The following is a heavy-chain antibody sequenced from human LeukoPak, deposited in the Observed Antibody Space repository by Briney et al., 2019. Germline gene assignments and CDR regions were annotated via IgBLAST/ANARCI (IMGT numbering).Heavy chain of an antibody. CDR2: MSYSGTS. CDR1: GGSISSYY. D-gene: IGHD3-22*01. J-gene: IGHJ4*02. CDR3: ARDGYSDSSGYDYPPSV. Sequence: SETLSLTCTVSGGSISSYYWSWIRQPPGKGLEWIGYMSYSGTSSYNPSLRSRITISVDASKKQFSLKPSSVTAADTAVYYCARDGYSDSSGYDYPPSVWGQGTLVTVSS. V-gene: IGHV4-59*01.